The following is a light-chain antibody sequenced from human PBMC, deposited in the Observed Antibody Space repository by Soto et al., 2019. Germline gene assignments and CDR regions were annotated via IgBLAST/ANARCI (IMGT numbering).Light chain of an antibody. Sequence: QSVLTQPPSVSGASGQRVTISCTGSSSNIGADYDVHWYQQLPGTAPKLLIYGNSNRPSGVPDRFSGSKSGTSASLAITGLQAEDEADYYCQSYDSSLSAVVFGGGTKLTVL. V-gene: IGLV1-40*01. J-gene: IGLJ3*02. CDR3: QSYDSSLSAVV. CDR1: SSNIGADYD. CDR2: GNS.